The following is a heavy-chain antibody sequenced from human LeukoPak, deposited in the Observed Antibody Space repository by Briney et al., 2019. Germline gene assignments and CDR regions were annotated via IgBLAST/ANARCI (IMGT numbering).Heavy chain of an antibody. J-gene: IGHJ4*02. V-gene: IGHV4-4*02. D-gene: IGHD7-27*01. CDR1: GDSISSSNW. Sequence: SETLSLTCAVSGDSISSSNWWTWVRQPPGKGLEWIGEISLSGGTNYNASLKSRVTISVDKSYNQFSLKLSSVTAADTAVYYCASRWVLTGEPYWGQGTLVTVSS. CDR2: ISLSGGT. CDR3: ASRWVLTGEPY.